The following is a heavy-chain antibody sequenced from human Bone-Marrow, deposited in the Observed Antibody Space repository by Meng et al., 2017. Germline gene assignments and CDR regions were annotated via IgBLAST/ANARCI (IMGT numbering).Heavy chain of an antibody. D-gene: IGHD1/OR15-1a*01. CDR1: GYTFTSYD. V-gene: IGHV1-8*01. Sequence: ASVKVSCKASGYTFTSYDINWVRQATGQGLEWMGWMNPNSGNTGYAQKFQGRVTMTRNTSISTAYMELSSLRSEDTAVYYCARDAANIIFHDYYYYGMDVWGQGTTVTVSS. CDR3: ARDAANIIFHDYYYYGMDV. CDR2: MNPNSGNT. J-gene: IGHJ6*02.